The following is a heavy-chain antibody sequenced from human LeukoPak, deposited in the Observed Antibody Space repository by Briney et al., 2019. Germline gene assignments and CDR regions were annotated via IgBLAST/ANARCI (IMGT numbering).Heavy chain of an antibody. CDR2: ISGSGSRT. Sequence: GGFLRLSCAASGFTFSSYGMNWVRQAPGKGLEWVSAISGSGSRTYYADSVKGRFTISRDNSKNTLYLQMNSLRAEDTAVYYCAKDTLVYSRYYYMDVWGKGTTVTISS. D-gene: IGHD6-13*01. J-gene: IGHJ6*03. V-gene: IGHV3-23*01. CDR3: AKDTLVYSRYYYMDV. CDR1: GFTFSSYG.